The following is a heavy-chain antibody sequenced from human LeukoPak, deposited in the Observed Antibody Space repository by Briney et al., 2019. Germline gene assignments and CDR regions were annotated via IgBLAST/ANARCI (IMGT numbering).Heavy chain of an antibody. V-gene: IGHV4-34*01. D-gene: IGHD3-22*01. J-gene: IGHJ4*02. CDR3: ARHSPYYYDSSGLDY. Sequence: PSETLSLTCAVYGGSFSGYYWSWIRQPPGKGLEWIGEINHSGSTNYNPSLKSRVTISVDTSKNKFSLKLSSVTAADTAVYYCARHSPYYYDSSGLDYWGQGTLVTVSS. CDR1: GGSFSGYY. CDR2: INHSGST.